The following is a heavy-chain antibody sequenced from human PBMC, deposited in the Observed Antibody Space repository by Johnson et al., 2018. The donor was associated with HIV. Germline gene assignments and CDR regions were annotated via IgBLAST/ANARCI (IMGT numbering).Heavy chain of an antibody. CDR2: IRYDGSNK. CDR1: GFTFSSYG. D-gene: IGHD2-2*01. Sequence: QVQLVESGGGLIQPGGSLRLSCAASGFTFSSYGMHWVRQAPGKGLEWVAFIRYDGSNKYYADSVKGRFTISRDNSKNTLYLQMNSLRADDTAVDYCAKGDIVVVPAADYSSSSVDIWGQGTMVTVSS. J-gene: IGHJ3*02. CDR3: AKGDIVVVPAADYSSSSVDI. V-gene: IGHV3-30*02.